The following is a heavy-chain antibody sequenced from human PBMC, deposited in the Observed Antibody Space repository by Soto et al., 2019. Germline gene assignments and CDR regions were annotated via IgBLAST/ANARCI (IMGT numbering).Heavy chain of an antibody. J-gene: IGHJ3*02. CDR2: ISGSGGRT. D-gene: IGHD6-13*01. Sequence: GGSLRLSCAASGFTFSSYAMSWVRQTPGKGLEWVSAISGSGGRTNYADSVKGRFTISRDNSKNTLYLQMNSLRAEDTAVYYCAKECQELPGGGFDIWGQGTVVTVSS. CDR1: GFTFSSYA. V-gene: IGHV3-23*01. CDR3: AKECQELPGGGFDI.